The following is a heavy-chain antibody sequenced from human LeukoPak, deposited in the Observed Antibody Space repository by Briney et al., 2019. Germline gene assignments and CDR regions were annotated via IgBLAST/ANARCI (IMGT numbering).Heavy chain of an antibody. CDR2: ISHIGGYT. CDR1: GFTFSSYA. CDR3: ASHGGHDFFDH. D-gene: IGHD5-12*01. V-gene: IGHV3-21*05. Sequence: GGSLRLSCAASGFTFSSYAMSWVRQAPGKGLEWVSYISHIGGYTAYADSVKGRFTISRDNTKNSLYLQMNSLRAEDTAVYYCASHGGHDFFDHWGQGSLVTVSS. J-gene: IGHJ4*02.